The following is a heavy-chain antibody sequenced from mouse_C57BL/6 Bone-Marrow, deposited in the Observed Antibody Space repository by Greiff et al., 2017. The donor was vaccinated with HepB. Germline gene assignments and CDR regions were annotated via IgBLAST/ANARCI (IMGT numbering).Heavy chain of an antibody. V-gene: IGHV10-1*01. D-gene: IGHD2-4*01. CDR1: GFSFNTYA. J-gene: IGHJ3*01. CDR2: IRSKSNNYAT. Sequence: EVQLVESGGGLVQPKGSLKLSCAASGFSFNTYAMNWVRQAPGKGLEWVARIRSKSNNYATYYADSVKDRFTISRDDSESMLYLQMNNLKTEDTAMYYCVRQIDYDGAYWGQGTLVTVSA. CDR3: VRQIDYDGAY.